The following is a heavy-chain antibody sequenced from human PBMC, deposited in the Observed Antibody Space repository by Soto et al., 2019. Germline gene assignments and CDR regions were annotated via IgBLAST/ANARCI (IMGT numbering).Heavy chain of an antibody. J-gene: IGHJ1*01. CDR2: IDPSDSYT. D-gene: IGHD3-3*01. V-gene: IGHV5-10-1*01. CDR1: GYSFTSYW. CDR3: ARHRNPYDFFIWNPLPIIGGIAV. Sequence: GESLKISCKGSGYSFTSYWISWVRQMPGKGLEWMGRIDPSDSYTNYSPSFQGHVTISADKSISTAYLQWSSLKASDTAMYYCARHRNPYDFFIWNPLPIIGGIAVWGHDTPAT.